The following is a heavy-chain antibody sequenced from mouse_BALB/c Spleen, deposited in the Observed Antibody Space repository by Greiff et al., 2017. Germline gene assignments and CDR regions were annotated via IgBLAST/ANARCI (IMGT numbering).Heavy chain of an antibody. J-gene: IGHJ4*01. Sequence: QVQLQQSGAELVRPGSSVKISCKASGYAFSSYWMNWVKQRPGQGLEWIGQIYPGDGDTNYNGKFKGKATLTADKSSSTAYMQLSSLTSEDSAVYFCARRYDGYYYCTMDYWGQGTSVTVSS. CDR2: IYPGDGDT. V-gene: IGHV1-80*01. D-gene: IGHD2-3*01. CDR3: ARRYDGYYYCTMDY. CDR1: GYAFSSYW.